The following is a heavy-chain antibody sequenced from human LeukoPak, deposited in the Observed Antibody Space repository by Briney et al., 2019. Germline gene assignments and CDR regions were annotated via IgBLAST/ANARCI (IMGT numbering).Heavy chain of an antibody. CDR2: IYHSGST. CDR3: ARVADYYYDSSGYQGYFDY. CDR1: GGSISSSSYY. D-gene: IGHD3-22*01. J-gene: IGHJ4*02. Sequence: PSETLSLTCTVSGGSISSSSYYWGWIRQPPGKGLEWIGSIYHSGSTNYNPSLKSRVTMSVDKSKNQFSLKLSSVTAADTAVYYCARVADYYYDSSGYQGYFDYWGQGTLVTASS. V-gene: IGHV4-39*07.